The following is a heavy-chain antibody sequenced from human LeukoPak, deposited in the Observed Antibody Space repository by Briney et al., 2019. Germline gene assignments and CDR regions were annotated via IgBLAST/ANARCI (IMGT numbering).Heavy chain of an antibody. Sequence: GGSLRLSCAASGFTFNTYDMHWVRQAPGEGPEWIAYFGISGTIYYADSVRGRFTISIDNAKNSLFLQMNSLRVDDTAIYYCAGYGVYPYWGQGTPVTVSS. V-gene: IGHV3-48*01. D-gene: IGHD4-17*01. CDR3: AGYGVYPY. CDR2: FGISGTI. J-gene: IGHJ4*02. CDR1: GFTFNTYD.